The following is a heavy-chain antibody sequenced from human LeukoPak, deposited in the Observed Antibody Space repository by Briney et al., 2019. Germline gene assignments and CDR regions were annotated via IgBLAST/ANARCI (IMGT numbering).Heavy chain of an antibody. D-gene: IGHD5-12*01. V-gene: IGHV3-74*01. J-gene: IGHJ5*01. CDR1: GLTFSGYW. CDR3: TRARYSGYAFDF. Sequence: PGGSLRLSCAGSGLTFSGYWMHWVRQAPGKGLVWVSRISLDGSTTAYADSVKGRFTISRDNAKDTVYLHMSGLRAEDAAVYYCTRARYSGYAFDFWGQGTLVTVSS. CDR2: ISLDGSTT.